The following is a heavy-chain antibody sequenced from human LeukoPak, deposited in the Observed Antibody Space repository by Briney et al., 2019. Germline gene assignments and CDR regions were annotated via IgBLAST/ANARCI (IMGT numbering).Heavy chain of an antibody. CDR2: ISAYNGNT. CDR3: ARGYYDSSGYYYENAFDI. J-gene: IGHJ3*02. CDR1: GYTFTSYY. D-gene: IGHD3-22*01. Sequence: ASVKVSCKASGYTFTSYYMHWVRQAPGQGLEWMGWISAYNGNTNYAQKLQGRVTMTTDTSTSTAYMELRSLRSDDTAVYYCARGYYDSSGYYYENAFDIWGQGTMVTVSS. V-gene: IGHV1-18*04.